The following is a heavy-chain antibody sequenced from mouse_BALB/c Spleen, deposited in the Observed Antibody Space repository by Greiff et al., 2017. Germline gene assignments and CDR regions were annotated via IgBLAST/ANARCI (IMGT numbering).Heavy chain of an antibody. V-gene: IGHV5-6-3*01. CDR3: ARDRSYYGNYRFAY. J-gene: IGHJ3*01. CDR2: INSNGGST. D-gene: IGHD2-10*01. CDR1: GFTFSSYG. Sequence: EVMLVESGGGLVQPGGSLKLSCAASGFTFSSYGMSWVRQTPDKRLELVATINSNGGSTYYPDSVKGRFTISRDNAKNTLYLQMSSLKSEDTAMYYCARDRSYYGNYRFAYWGQGTLVTVSA.